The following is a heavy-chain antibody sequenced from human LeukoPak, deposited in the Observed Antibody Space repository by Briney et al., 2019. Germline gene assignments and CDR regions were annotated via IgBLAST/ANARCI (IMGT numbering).Heavy chain of an antibody. CDR3: AKDSRRFLEWLLSFDF. V-gene: IGHV3-23*01. D-gene: IGHD3-3*01. J-gene: IGHJ4*02. Sequence: QPGGSLRLSRAASGFTFSSYAMSWVRQAPGKGLEWVSAISGSAGSTYYADSVKGRFTISRDNSKNTLYLQMNSLRAEDTALYYCAKDSRRFLEWLLSFDFWGQGTLVTVSS. CDR2: ISGSAGST. CDR1: GFTFSSYA.